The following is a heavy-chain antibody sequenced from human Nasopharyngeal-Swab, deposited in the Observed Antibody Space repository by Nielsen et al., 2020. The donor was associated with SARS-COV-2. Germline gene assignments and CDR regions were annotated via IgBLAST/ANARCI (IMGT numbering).Heavy chain of an antibody. CDR3: ARGVDSVAGDY. V-gene: IGHV1-18*01. D-gene: IGHD6-19*01. CDR2: ISAYNGNT. Sequence: WVRQAPGQGLEWMGWISAYNGNTNYAQKLQGRVTMTTDTSTSTAYMELSSLRSEDTAVYYCARGVDSVAGDYWGQGTLVTVSS. J-gene: IGHJ4*02.